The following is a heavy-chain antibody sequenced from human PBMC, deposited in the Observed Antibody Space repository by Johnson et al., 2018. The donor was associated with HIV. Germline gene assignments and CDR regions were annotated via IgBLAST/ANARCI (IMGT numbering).Heavy chain of an antibody. Sequence: QVQLVESGGGLVQPGGSLRLSCAASGFTFSSYGMDWVRQVPGKGLEWVAVISYDGSNKYYEDSVKGRFTISRDNSKTTLYLQMNSLRAEDTAVYYCAKGGSAVAVAFDIWGQGTMVTVSS. CDR1: GFTFSSYG. V-gene: IGHV3-30*18. CDR3: AKGGSAVAVAFDI. CDR2: ISYDGSNK. J-gene: IGHJ3*02. D-gene: IGHD6-19*01.